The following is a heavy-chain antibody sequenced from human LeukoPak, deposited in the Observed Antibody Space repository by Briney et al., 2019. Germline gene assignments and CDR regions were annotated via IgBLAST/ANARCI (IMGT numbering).Heavy chain of an antibody. CDR3: AEGTFTTSFYYYYLDV. CDR1: GASISSSRYY. V-gene: IGHV4-39*01. Sequence: TSETLSLTCGVSGASISSSRYYWNWICQPPGKGLEWIGSIYYSGSTYYNPSLKSRVTISVDRAKNQFSLRLSSVTAADTAVYYCAEGTFTTSFYYYYLDVWGNGTTVTVSS. CDR2: IYYSGST. D-gene: IGHD1-1*01. J-gene: IGHJ6*03.